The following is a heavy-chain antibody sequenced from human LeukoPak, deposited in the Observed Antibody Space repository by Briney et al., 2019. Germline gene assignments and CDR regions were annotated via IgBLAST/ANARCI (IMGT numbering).Heavy chain of an antibody. V-gene: IGHV4-30-2*01. J-gene: IGHJ6*03. CDR2: INHSGST. Sequence: SQTLSLTCTVSGGSISSGGYYWSWIRQPPGKGLEWIGEINHSGSTNYNPSLKSRVTISVDTSKNQFSLKLSSVTAADTAVYYCARGRAARPGGYYYYYMDVWGKGTTVTVSS. CDR1: GGSISSGGYY. D-gene: IGHD6-6*01. CDR3: ARGRAARPGGYYYYYMDV.